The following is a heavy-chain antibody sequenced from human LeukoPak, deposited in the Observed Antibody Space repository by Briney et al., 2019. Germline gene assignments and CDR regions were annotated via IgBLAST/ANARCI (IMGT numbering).Heavy chain of an antibody. D-gene: IGHD5-24*01. CDR1: GFTFSSFG. J-gene: IGHJ4*02. Sequence: GGSLRLSCAASGFTFSSFGMHWVRQAPGKGLEWVAVISYDGSNKYSADSVKGRFTISRDNSKNTLYLQMNSLRAEDTAVYYCARDPSVEMATTNYFDYWGQGTLVTVSS. CDR3: ARDPSVEMATTNYFDY. V-gene: IGHV3-30*03. CDR2: ISYDGSNK.